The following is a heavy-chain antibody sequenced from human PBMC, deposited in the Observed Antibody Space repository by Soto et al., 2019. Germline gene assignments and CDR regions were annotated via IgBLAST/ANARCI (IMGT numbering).Heavy chain of an antibody. D-gene: IGHD2-21*02. J-gene: IGHJ4*02. V-gene: IGHV3-23*01. CDR3: AKGSVVVAAKFDS. Sequence: GGSLGLSCAASGFTFNNYAMSWVRQAPGKGLEWVSAISSSGYSTYYADSVKGRFTISRDNSKNTVYLQMNNLRAEDTAVYYCAKGSVVVAAKFDSWGQGTLVTVSS. CDR1: GFTFNNYA. CDR2: ISSSGYST.